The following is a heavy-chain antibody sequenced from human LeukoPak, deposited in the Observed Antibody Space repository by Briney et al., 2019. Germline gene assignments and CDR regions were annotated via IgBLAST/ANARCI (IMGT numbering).Heavy chain of an antibody. J-gene: IGHJ6*03. CDR1: GGSFSGYY. D-gene: IGHD6-13*01. Sequence: SETLSLTCAVYGGSFSGYYWTWIRQPPGKGLEWIGDVNHSGSTNYNPSLKSRVTISVDKSKNQFSLKLSSVTAADTAVYYCARAITLSSWYEYYYYYMDVWGKGTTVTVSS. V-gene: IGHV4-34*01. CDR2: VNHSGST. CDR3: ARAITLSSWYEYYYYYMDV.